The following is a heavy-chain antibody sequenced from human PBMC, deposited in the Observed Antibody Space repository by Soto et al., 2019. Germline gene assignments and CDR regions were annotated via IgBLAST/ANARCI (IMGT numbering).Heavy chain of an antibody. Sequence: SVKVSCKASGGTFNSYAISWVRQAPGQGLEWMGGIIPMFGTANYAQKFKGRVTITADKSTSTGYMELSSLRSEDTAVYYCARGWSYDILTAYSYWGQGTLVTVS. CDR2: IIPMFGTA. J-gene: IGHJ4*02. D-gene: IGHD3-9*01. V-gene: IGHV1-69*06. CDR3: ARGWSYDILTAYSY. CDR1: GGTFNSYA.